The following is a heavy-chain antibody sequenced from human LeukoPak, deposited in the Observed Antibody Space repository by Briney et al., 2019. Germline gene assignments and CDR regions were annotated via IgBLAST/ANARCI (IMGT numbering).Heavy chain of an antibody. Sequence: SETLSLTCTVSGGSVSSTLYYWGWIRQPPGKGLEWVGSIYYDGSSYYSPSLKSRVTISIDRSKNQFSLKLSSVTAADTAVYYCTRDLLWGVAAAGNPVGDWGQGTLVTVSS. CDR1: GGSVSSTLYY. CDR2: IYYDGSS. D-gene: IGHD6-13*01. J-gene: IGHJ4*02. V-gene: IGHV4-39*07. CDR3: TRDLLWGVAAAGNPVGD.